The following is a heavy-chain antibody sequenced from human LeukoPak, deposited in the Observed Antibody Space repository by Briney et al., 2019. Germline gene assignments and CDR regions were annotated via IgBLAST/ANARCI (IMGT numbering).Heavy chain of an antibody. V-gene: IGHV5-51*01. CDR1: GSIFTNYW. J-gene: IGHJ4*01. D-gene: IGHD4-23*01. Sequence: HGESLKISCKGSGSIFTNYWISWLRQMPGKGLEWVGIIFPADSKTRYSPTFQGQVTISADKSINTAYLQWTSLKASDTAIYYCARRDYGAISGNSYLFDYWGHGTLVTISS. CDR2: IFPADSKT. CDR3: ARRDYGAISGNSYLFDY.